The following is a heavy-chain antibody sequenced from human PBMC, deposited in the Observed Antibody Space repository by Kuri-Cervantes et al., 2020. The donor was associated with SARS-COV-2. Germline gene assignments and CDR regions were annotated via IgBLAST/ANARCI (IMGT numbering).Heavy chain of an antibody. J-gene: IGHJ3*02. CDR1: GYTFTSYY. V-gene: IGHV1-46*01. Sequence: ASVKVSCKASGYTFTSYYMHWVRQAPGQGLEWMGIINPSGGSTSYAQKFQGRVTMIRDTSTSTVYMELSSLRSEDTAVYYCAREDIVVVPAYYDDAFDIWGQGTMVTVSS. CDR3: AREDIVVVPAYYDDAFDI. D-gene: IGHD2-2*01. CDR2: INPSGGST.